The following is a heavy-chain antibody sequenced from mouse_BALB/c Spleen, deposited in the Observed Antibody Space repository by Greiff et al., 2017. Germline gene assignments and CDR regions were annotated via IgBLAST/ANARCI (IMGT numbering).Heavy chain of an antibody. CDR1: GFTFSSYA. Sequence: EVQVVESGGGLVKPGGSLKLSCAASGFTFSSYAMSWVRQSPEKRLEWVAEISSGGSYTYYPDTVTGRFTISRDNAKNTLYLEMSSLRSEDTAMYYCARVDYGSSPLDYWGQGSTLTVSS. D-gene: IGHD1-1*01. V-gene: IGHV5-9-4*01. CDR2: ISSGGSYT. CDR3: ARVDYGSSPLDY. J-gene: IGHJ2*01.